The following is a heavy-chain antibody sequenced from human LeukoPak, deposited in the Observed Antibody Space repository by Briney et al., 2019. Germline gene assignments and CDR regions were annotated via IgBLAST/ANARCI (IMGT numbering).Heavy chain of an antibody. CDR3: ARDLILTDNGGSSAHDF. D-gene: IGHD2-15*01. CDR2: ICWNGGSKT. CDR1: GFTFGGYG. V-gene: IGHV3-20*04. Sequence: GGSLRLSCAASGFTFGGYGMTWVRQAPGKGLEWVSGICWNGGSKTGYADSVKGRFTVSRDDAKTSLYLQMNSLRAEDTAVYYCARDLILTDNGGSSAHDFWGQGTLVTVSS. J-gene: IGHJ4*02.